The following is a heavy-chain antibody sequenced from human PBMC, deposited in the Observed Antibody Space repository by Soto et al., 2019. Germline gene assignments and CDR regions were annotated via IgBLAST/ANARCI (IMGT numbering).Heavy chain of an antibody. D-gene: IGHD6-6*01. CDR1: GFTFGSYA. V-gene: IGHV3-30-3*01. J-gene: IGHJ6*04. CDR3: ARPEYSSSSYSMDV. CDR2: VLYDVSNK. Sequence: PGGALRLSCAASGFTFGSYAMHWVRQAPGKGLEWVAVVLYDVSNKYYADCVKGRVTISRDNSKNTLYLQMNSLRDEDTAVYYCARPEYSSSSYSMDVWGDGTKVTVSS.